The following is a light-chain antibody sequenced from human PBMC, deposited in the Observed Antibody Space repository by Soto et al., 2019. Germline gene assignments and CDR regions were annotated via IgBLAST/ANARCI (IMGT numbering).Light chain of an antibody. CDR3: QQRRNWLYT. V-gene: IGKV3-11*01. Sequence: EIVLTQSPATLSLSPGERATLSCRASQSVSSYLAWYQQKPGQAPRLLLYDASNRATGIPARFSGSGSGTDFTLTISSLEPEDFAVYYCQQRRNWLYTFGQGTKLEIK. J-gene: IGKJ2*01. CDR1: QSVSSY. CDR2: DAS.